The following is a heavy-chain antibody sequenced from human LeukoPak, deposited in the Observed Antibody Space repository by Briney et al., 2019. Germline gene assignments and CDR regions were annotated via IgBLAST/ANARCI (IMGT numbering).Heavy chain of an antibody. CDR2: IYHSGST. Sequence: PSETLSLTCTVSGYSISSGYYWGWIRQPPGKGLEWIGSIYHSGSTYYNPSLKSRVTISVDTSKNQFSLKLSSVTAADTAVYYCARRSYYYGSGSYNYYYMDVWGKGTTVTVSS. J-gene: IGHJ6*03. D-gene: IGHD3-10*01. CDR1: GYSISSGYY. V-gene: IGHV4-38-2*02. CDR3: ARRSYYYGSGSYNYYYMDV.